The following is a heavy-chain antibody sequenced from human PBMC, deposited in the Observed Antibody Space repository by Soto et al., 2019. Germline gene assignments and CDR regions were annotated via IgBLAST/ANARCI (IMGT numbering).Heavy chain of an antibody. CDR3: TTGEQWLDSFNFDY. V-gene: IGHV3-15*01. D-gene: IGHD6-19*01. J-gene: IGHJ4*02. Sequence: GGSLRLSCAASGFTFSNAWMSWVRQAPGKGLEWVGRIKSKTDGGTTDYAAPVKGRFTISRDDSKNTLYLQMNSLKTEDTAVYYCTTGEQWLDSFNFDYWGQGTLVTVSS. CDR2: IKSKTDGGTT. CDR1: GFTFSNAW.